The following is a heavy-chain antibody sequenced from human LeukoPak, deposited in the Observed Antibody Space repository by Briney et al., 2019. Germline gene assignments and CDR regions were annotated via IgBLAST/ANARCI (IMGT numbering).Heavy chain of an antibody. V-gene: IGHV1-2*02. J-gene: IGHJ1*01. CDR1: GYTFTGYY. D-gene: IGHD5-18*01. CDR3: ARDLFGYSYGETYQH. Sequence: ASVKVSCKASGYTFTGYYMHWVRQAPGQGLEWMGWINPNSGGTNYAQKFQGRVTMTRDTSIGTAYIELSRLRSDDTAVYYCARDLFGYSYGETYQHWGQGTLVTVSS. CDR2: INPNSGGT.